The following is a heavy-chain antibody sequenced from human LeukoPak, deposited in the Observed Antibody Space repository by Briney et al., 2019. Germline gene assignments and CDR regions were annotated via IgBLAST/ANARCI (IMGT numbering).Heavy chain of an antibody. V-gene: IGHV3-33*06. CDR1: GFTFSSYG. D-gene: IGHD2-2*01. J-gene: IGHJ4*02. CDR2: IWYDGSNK. Sequence: PRGSLRLSCAASGFTFSSYGVHWVRQAPGKGLEWVAVIWYDGSNKYYADSVKGRFTISRDNSKNTLYLQMNSLRAEDTAVYYCAKEGPFGVPAATPRGYFDYWGQGTLVTVSS. CDR3: AKEGPFGVPAATPRGYFDY.